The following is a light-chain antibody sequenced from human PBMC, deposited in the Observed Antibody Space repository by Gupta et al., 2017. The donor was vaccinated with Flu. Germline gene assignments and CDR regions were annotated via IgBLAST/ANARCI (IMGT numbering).Light chain of an antibody. CDR3: QHHYNWPPVT. CDR1: RSIGTY. J-gene: IGKJ4*01. V-gene: IGKV3-11*01. Sequence: EIVLTQSPATLYLSAGERATLSCRASRSIGTYLAWYQQKPGQAPRLLISEASNRATGIPARFSGRGYGTDFTLTISSLEPGDSAIYYCQHHYNWPPVTFGGGTKVEI. CDR2: EAS.